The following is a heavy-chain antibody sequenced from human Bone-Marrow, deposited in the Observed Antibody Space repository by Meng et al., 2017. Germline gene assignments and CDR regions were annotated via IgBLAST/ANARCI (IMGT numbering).Heavy chain of an antibody. Sequence: QVQLQQWGTVLLKPSETLSLTCAVYGGSFSGYYWSWIRQPPGKGLEWIGEINHSGSTNYNPSLKSRVTISVDTSKNQFSLKLSSVTAADTAVYYCARGRSSGWYRPEYFQHWGQGTLVTVSS. CDR2: INHSGST. CDR1: GGSFSGYY. CDR3: ARGRSSGWYRPEYFQH. V-gene: IGHV4-34*01. D-gene: IGHD6-19*01. J-gene: IGHJ1*01.